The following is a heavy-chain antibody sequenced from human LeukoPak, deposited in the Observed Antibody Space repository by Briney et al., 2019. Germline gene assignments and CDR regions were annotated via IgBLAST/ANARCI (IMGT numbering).Heavy chain of an antibody. CDR1: GGSISSYY. D-gene: IGHD2-15*01. CDR3: ARGGKAAVRFDL. CDR2: IYYSRST. Sequence: SETLSLTCTVSGGSISSYYWSWIRQPPGKGLEWIGYIYYSRSTYYNPSLKSRVTISVDTSKNQFSLKLSSVTAADTAVYYCARGGKAAVRFDLWGRGTLVTVSS. V-gene: IGHV4-59*08. J-gene: IGHJ2*01.